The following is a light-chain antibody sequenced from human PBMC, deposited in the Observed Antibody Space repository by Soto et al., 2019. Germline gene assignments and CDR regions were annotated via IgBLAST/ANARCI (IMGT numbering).Light chain of an antibody. J-gene: IGKJ2*01. CDR1: QSVSSN. CDR3: HHYNNWPPYT. Sequence: EIVMTQSPATLSVSPGERATLSCRASQSVSSNLAWYQQKPGQAPRLLIYGASTRATGIPARFSGSGSGTEFTLTISSLQSEDFAVYYCHHYNNWPPYTFGQGTKLEI. V-gene: IGKV3-15*01. CDR2: GAS.